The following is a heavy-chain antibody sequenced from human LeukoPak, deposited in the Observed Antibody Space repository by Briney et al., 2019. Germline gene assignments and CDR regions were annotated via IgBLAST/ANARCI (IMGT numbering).Heavy chain of an antibody. CDR3: ARKRTAKAFDI. Sequence: PGGSLRLSCAASGFTFSSYSMNWARQAPGKGLEWVSSISSSSSYIYYADSVKGRFTISRDNAKNSLYLQMNSLRAEDTAVYYCARKRTAKAFDIWGQGTMVTVSS. J-gene: IGHJ3*02. V-gene: IGHV3-21*01. D-gene: IGHD2-21*02. CDR1: GFTFSSYS. CDR2: ISSSSSYI.